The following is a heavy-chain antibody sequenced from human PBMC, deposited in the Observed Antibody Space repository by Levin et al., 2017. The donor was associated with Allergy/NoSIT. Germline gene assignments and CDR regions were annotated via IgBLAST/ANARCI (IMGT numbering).Heavy chain of an antibody. CDR3: ARDRGGYSGYDMGAWFDP. J-gene: IGHJ5*02. V-gene: IGHV3-74*01. CDR1: GFTFSSYW. D-gene: IGHD5-12*01. Sequence: AGGSLRLSCAASGFTFSSYWMHWVRQAPGKGLVWVSRINSDGSSTSYADSVKGRFTISRDNAKNTLYLQMNSLRAEDTAVYYCARDRGGYSGYDMGAWFDPWGQGTLVTVSS. CDR2: INSDGSST.